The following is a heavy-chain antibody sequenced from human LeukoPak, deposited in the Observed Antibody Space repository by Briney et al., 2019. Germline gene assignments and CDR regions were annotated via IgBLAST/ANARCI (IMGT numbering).Heavy chain of an antibody. CDR1: GYSFTSSH. Sequence: ASVKVSCKAAGYSFTSSHINWVRQAPGQGPEWMGWMNPNTGNTGFAQKFQGRVTITQNSSISTVYMELSSLTSEDTAVYYCARRGLVAGIYDLVYGFDIWGQGTMVTVSS. D-gene: IGHD3/OR15-3a*01. CDR2: MNPNTGNT. J-gene: IGHJ3*02. CDR3: ARRGLVAGIYDLVYGFDI. V-gene: IGHV1-8*03.